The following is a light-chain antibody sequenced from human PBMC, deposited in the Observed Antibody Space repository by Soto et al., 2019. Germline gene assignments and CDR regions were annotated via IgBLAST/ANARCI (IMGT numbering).Light chain of an antibody. V-gene: IGLV2-14*01. Sequence: QSALTQPASVSGSPGQSITISCTGTSSDVGGYNYVSWYQQHPGKAPKLMIYGVSNRPSGVSNRFSASKSGNTASLTISGLQAEDEADYYCSSYSSPSTLVVFGGGTKLTVL. CDR2: GVS. CDR1: SSDVGGYNY. CDR3: SSYSSPSTLVV. J-gene: IGLJ2*01.